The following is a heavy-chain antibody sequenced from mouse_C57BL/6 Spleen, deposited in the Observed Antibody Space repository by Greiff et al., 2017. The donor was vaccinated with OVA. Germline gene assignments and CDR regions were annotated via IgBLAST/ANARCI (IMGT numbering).Heavy chain of an antibody. J-gene: IGHJ3*01. Sequence: QVQLQQSGPGLVQPSQSLSITCTVSGFSLTSYGVPWVRQSPGKGLEWLGVIWSGGSTAYNAAIISRLSISKDNSKSQVFFKMNSLQADDTAIYYCARTADGYSAWFAYWGQVTLVTVSA. V-gene: IGHV2-2*01. CDR1: GFSLTSYG. D-gene: IGHD2-3*01. CDR2: IWSGGST. CDR3: ARTADGYSAWFAY.